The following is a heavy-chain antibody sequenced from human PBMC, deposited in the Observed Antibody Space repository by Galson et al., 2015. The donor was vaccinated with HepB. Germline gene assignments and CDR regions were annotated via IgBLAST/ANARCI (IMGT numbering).Heavy chain of an antibody. J-gene: IGHJ4*02. CDR3: ARDRRGYSGSYFY. D-gene: IGHD1-26*01. V-gene: IGHV1-2*02. CDR1: GYTFTGYY. CDR2: INPNSGGT. Sequence: SVKVSCKASGYTFTGYYMHWVRQAPGQGLEWMGWINPNSGGTNYAQKFQGRVTMTRDTSISTAYMELSRLRSDDTAVYYCARDRRGYSGSYFYWGQGTLVTVSS.